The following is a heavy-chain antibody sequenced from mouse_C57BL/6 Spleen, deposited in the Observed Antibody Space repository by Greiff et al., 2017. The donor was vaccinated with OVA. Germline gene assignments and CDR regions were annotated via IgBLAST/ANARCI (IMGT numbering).Heavy chain of an antibody. CDR2: ISSGSSTI. Sequence: EVQVVESGGGLVKPGGSLKLSCAASGFTFSDYGMHWVRQAPEKGLEWVAYISSGSSTIYYADTVKGRFTISRDNAKNTLFLQMTSLRSEDTAMYYCAREEGPLLLLAWFAYWGQGTLVTISA. V-gene: IGHV5-17*01. CDR1: GFTFSDYG. CDR3: AREEGPLLLLAWFAY. D-gene: IGHD1-1*01. J-gene: IGHJ3*01.